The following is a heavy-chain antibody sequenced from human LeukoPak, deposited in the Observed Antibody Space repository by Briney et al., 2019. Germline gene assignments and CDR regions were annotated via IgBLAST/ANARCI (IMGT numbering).Heavy chain of an antibody. D-gene: IGHD3-9*01. J-gene: IGHJ6*02. CDR2: INHSGST. V-gene: IGHV4-34*01. CDR3: ARGILPPLTGYYYYYYGMDV. Sequence: SETLSLTCAVYGGSFSGYYWSWIRQPPGKGLEWIGEINHSGSTNCNPSLKSRVTISVDTSKNQFSLKLSSVTAADTAVYYCARGILPPLTGYYYYYYGMDVWGQGTTVTVSS. CDR1: GGSFSGYY.